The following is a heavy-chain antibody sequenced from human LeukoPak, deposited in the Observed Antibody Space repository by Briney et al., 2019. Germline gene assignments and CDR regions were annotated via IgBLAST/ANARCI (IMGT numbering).Heavy chain of an antibody. CDR1: GFTFSSYS. J-gene: IGHJ4*02. CDR2: ISSSSSYI. D-gene: IGHD2-21*02. V-gene: IGHV3-21*01. CDR3: ARDTAAYCGGDWYSDY. Sequence: GGSLRLSCAASGFTFSSYSMNWVRQAPGKGLEWVSSISSSSSYIYYADSVKGGFTISRDKAKKSLYLYMNSLRAEDTGGYFFARDTAAYCGGDWYSDYWGQGTLVTVSS.